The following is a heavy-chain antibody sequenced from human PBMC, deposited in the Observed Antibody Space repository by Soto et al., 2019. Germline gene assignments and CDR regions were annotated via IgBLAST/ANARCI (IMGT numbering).Heavy chain of an antibody. CDR2: ISAYNGNT. CDR1: GYTFTSYG. V-gene: IGHV1-18*01. Sequence: VASVKVSCKASGYTFTSYGISWVRQAPGQGLEWMGWISAYNGNTNYAQKLQGRVTMTTDTSTSTAYMELRSLRSDDTAVYYCARGYCSSTSRSLPAYYYYGMDVWGQGTTVTVSS. J-gene: IGHJ6*02. D-gene: IGHD2-2*01. CDR3: ARGYCSSTSRSLPAYYYYGMDV.